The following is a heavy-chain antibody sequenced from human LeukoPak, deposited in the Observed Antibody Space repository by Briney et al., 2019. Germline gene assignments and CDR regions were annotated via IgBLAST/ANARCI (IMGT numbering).Heavy chain of an antibody. CDR2: IKQDESEI. V-gene: IGHV3-7*03. Sequence: PGGSLRLSCSASGFTFGSYWMNWVRQAPGKGPEWVANIKQDESEINYVDSVKGRFIISRDNAKNSLYLQMNSLRVDDTAVYYCAGGSGWITGDWGHGTLVTVSS. CDR1: GFTFGSYW. D-gene: IGHD1-14*01. CDR3: AGGSGWITGD. J-gene: IGHJ4*01.